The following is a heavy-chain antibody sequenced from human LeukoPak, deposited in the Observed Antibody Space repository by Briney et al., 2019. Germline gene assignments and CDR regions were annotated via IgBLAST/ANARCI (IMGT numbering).Heavy chain of an antibody. CDR2: IIPILGIA. V-gene: IGHV1-69*04. J-gene: IGHJ4*02. Sequence: ASVKVSCKASGGTFSSYAISWVRQAPGQGLEWMGRIIPILGIANYAQKLQGRVTITADKSTSTAYMELSSLRSEDTAVYYCARGGVVPAAMYYWGQGTLVTVSS. D-gene: IGHD2-2*01. CDR1: GGTFSSYA. CDR3: ARGGVVPAAMYY.